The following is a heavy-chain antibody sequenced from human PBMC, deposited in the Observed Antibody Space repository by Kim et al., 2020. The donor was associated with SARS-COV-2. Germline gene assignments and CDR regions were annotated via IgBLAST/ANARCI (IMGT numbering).Heavy chain of an antibody. CDR3: ARLPHDSSGYVDS. J-gene: IGHJ4*02. D-gene: IGHD3-22*01. Sequence: SETLSLTCTVSGGSISSSFNYWGWIRQPPGKGLEWIGSVYHSGSTYDSPSLKSRVTVSVDTSKNEFYLKVTSVTAADTAVYFCARLPHDSSGYVDSWGPAILVTVSS. CDR2: VYHSGST. V-gene: IGHV4-39*01. CDR1: GGSISSSFNY.